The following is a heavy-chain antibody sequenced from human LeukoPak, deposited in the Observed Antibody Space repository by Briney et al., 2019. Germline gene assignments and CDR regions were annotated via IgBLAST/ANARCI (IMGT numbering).Heavy chain of an antibody. D-gene: IGHD2-8*01. J-gene: IGHJ4*02. V-gene: IGHV4-39*01. CDR2: IYYSGST. CDR1: GGSISSSSYY. Sequence: PSETLSLTCTVSGGSISSSSYYWGWIRQPPGKGLEWIESIYYSGSTYYNPSLKSRVTISVDTSKNQFSLKLSSVTAADTAVYYCARQISDIVLMVYAPFDYWGQGTLVTVSS. CDR3: ARQISDIVLMVYAPFDY.